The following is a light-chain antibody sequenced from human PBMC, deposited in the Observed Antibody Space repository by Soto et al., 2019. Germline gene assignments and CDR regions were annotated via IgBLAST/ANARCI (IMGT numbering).Light chain of an antibody. V-gene: IGKV4-1*01. CDR1: QSILYSSNNKNY. J-gene: IGKJ4*01. Sequence: DIVLTQSPDSLTVSLGERATVNCKSSQSILYSSNNKNYLAWYQQKIGQPPKLLISWTSTRESGVPDRFSGSGSGTDFTLTISSLQAEDLAVYYCQQYYDPPLPFGGGTKVEI. CDR2: WTS. CDR3: QQYYDPPLP.